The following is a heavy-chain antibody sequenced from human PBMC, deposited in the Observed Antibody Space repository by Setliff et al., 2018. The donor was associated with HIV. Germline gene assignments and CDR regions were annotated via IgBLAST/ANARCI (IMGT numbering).Heavy chain of an antibody. Sequence: VQVSCKASGYTFSSYFIHWVRQAPGQGLEWMGVITPRGGDTSYAQNFEGRVTMTRDTSTSSVYMELSSLRFDDTAVYYCARAGPLGDYYFDYWGQGTLVTVSS. D-gene: IGHD3-16*01. J-gene: IGHJ4*02. CDR3: ARAGPLGDYYFDY. CDR1: GYTFSSYF. CDR2: ITPRGGDT. V-gene: IGHV1-46*01.